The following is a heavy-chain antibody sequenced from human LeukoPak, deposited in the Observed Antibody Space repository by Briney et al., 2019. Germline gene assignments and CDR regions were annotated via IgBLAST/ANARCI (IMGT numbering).Heavy chain of an antibody. D-gene: IGHD6-19*01. CDR2: IYPGDSDT. CDR1: GYSFTSYW. CDR3: ARGRRGSSGWYLFGPFDY. V-gene: IGHV5-51*01. J-gene: IGHJ4*02. Sequence: GESLKISCKGSGYSFTSYWIGWVRQMPGKGLEWMGIIYPGDSDTRYSPSFQGQVTISADKSISTAYLQWSSLKASDTAMYYCARGRRGSSGWYLFGPFDYWGQGTLVTVSS.